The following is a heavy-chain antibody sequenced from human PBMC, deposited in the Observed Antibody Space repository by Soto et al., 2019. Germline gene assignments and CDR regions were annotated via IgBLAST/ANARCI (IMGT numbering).Heavy chain of an antibody. CDR1: GGSISSYY. D-gene: IGHD1-26*01. CDR3: ARAGQSSTAFDY. J-gene: IGHJ4*02. V-gene: IGHV4-59*01. CDR2: IYDSGST. Sequence: SLTLRLTWTVAGGSISSYYGRWIRQKTAKGLEWMGYIYDSGSTKYNPSLKSRVTISVDTSKNQFSLKLSSVTAADTAVYYCARAGQSSTAFDYWGQGTLVTVSS.